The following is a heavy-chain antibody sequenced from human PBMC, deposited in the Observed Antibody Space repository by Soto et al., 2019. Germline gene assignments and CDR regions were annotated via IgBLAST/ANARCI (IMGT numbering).Heavy chain of an antibody. J-gene: IGHJ5*02. D-gene: IGHD3-10*01. CDR1: GGSISSGGYY. V-gene: IGHV4-31*03. Sequence: LSLTCTVSGGSISSGGYYWSWIRQHPGKGLEWIGYIYYSGSTYYNPSLKSRVTISVDTSKNQFSLKLSSVTAADTAVYYCARDYGSGSYYPANWFDPWGQGTLVTVSS. CDR3: ARDYGSGSYYPANWFDP. CDR2: IYYSGST.